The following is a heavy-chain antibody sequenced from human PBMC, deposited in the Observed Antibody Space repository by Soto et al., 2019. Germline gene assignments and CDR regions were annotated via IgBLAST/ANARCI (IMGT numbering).Heavy chain of an antibody. D-gene: IGHD3-10*02. CDR3: ARSSVRGWSY. J-gene: IGHJ4*02. CDR2: ITHSGST. Sequence: SETLSLTCAVYGGSFSCYYWTWIRQPPGKGLEWIGEITHSGSTNYNPSLKSRVTISVDTSKNQFSLNLNSVTAADTAVYYCARSSVRGWSYWGQGTLVTVSS. V-gene: IGHV4-34*01. CDR1: GGSFSCYY.